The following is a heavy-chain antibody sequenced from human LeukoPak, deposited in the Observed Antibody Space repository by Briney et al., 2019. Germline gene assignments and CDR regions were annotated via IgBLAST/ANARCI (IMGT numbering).Heavy chain of an antibody. J-gene: IGHJ6*02. CDR2: ISSSGSTI. V-gene: IGHV3-11*01. Sequence: PGGSLRLSCAASGFTFSDYYMSWIRQAPGKGLEWVSYISSSGSTIYYADSVKGRFTISRDNAKNSLYLQMNSLRAEDTAVYYCARDLPVGYSSSWYFTLSYYYYYYGMDVWGQGTTVTVSS. D-gene: IGHD6-13*01. CDR1: GFTFSDYY. CDR3: ARDLPVGYSSSWYFTLSYYYYYYGMDV.